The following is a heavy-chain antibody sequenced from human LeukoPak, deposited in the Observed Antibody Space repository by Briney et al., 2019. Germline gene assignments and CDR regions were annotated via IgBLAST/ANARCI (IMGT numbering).Heavy chain of an antibody. CDR1: GYTFTSYG. V-gene: IGHV1-18*01. CDR3: ASAGSSPSSNAFDI. J-gene: IGHJ3*02. Sequence: GASVKVSCKAPGYTFTSYGISWVRQAPGQGLEWVGWLNTYNGNTKYAQKLQGRLTMTTDTSTSTAYMELRSLRSDDTAVYYCASAGSSPSSNAFDIWGQGTMVTVSS. CDR2: LNTYNGNT. D-gene: IGHD6-6*01.